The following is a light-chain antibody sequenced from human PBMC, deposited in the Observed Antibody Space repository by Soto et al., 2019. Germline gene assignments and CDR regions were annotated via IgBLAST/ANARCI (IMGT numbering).Light chain of an antibody. CDR1: QSVTSN. V-gene: IGKV3-15*01. J-gene: IGKJ1*01. CDR2: DAS. Sequence: EIVMTQSPATLSVSPGERATLSCRASQSVTSNLAWYQQDPGQGPRLLIYDASTRVTDIPARFSGSGSGTEFTLTISSLQSEDFAIHYCQQYNDWPPTFGQGTKVDIK. CDR3: QQYNDWPPT.